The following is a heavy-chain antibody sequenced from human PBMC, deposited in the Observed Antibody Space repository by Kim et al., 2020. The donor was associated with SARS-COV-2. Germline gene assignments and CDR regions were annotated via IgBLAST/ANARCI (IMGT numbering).Heavy chain of an antibody. CDR1: GGSINSGDYY. D-gene: IGHD6-13*01. Sequence: SETLSLTCTVSGGSINSGDYYWNWIRQTPGKGLEWIGYISHSGSTSYNPSLKSRLTISVDTSKKQFSLKLKSVTAADTAVYYCAREQQLVSKDYYYGMDV. J-gene: IGHJ6*01. V-gene: IGHV4-30-4*01. CDR2: ISHSGST. CDR3: AREQQLVSKDYYYGMDV.